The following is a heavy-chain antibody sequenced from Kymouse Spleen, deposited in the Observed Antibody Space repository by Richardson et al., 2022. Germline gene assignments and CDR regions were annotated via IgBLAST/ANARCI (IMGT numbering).Heavy chain of an antibody. CDR3: ARELELSFDP. V-gene: IGHV4-34*01. Sequence: QVQLQQWGAGLLKPSETLSLTCAVYGGSFSGYYWSWIRQPPGKGLEWIGEINHSGSTNYNPSLKSRVTISVDTSKNQFSLKLSSVTAADTAVYYCARELELSFDPWGQGTLVTVSS. D-gene: IGHD1-7*01. CDR1: GGSFSGYY. CDR2: INHSGST. J-gene: IGHJ5*02.